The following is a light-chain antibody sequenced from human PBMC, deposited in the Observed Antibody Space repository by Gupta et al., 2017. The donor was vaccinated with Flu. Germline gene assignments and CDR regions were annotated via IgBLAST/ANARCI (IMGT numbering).Light chain of an antibody. CDR2: DNN. V-gene: IGLV1-51*01. CDR3: GTWDSSLSPGGV. CDR1: SSNIGDNS. Sequence: QSAWTLPSSLSSAPGQVGAVCCSGWSSNIGDNSVSWYRQLPGTAPELIIYDNNKRPSGIPDRFSGSKSGTSATLGITGLQTGDEADYYCGTWDSSLSPGGVFGGGTKLTVL. J-gene: IGLJ2*01.